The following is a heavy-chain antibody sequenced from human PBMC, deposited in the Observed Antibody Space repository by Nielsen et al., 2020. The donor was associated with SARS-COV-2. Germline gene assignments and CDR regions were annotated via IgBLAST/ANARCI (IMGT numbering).Heavy chain of an antibody. CDR2: IYTSGST. J-gene: IGHJ5*02. V-gene: IGHV4-61*02. CDR3: ARDLGFWSGYGAYNWFDP. Sequence: SETLSLTCTVSGGSISSGSYYWSWIRQPAGKGLEWIGRIYTSGSTNYNPSLKSRVTISVDTSKNQFSLKLSSVTAADTAVYYCARDLGFWSGYGAYNWFDPWGQGTLVTVSS. CDR1: GGSISSGSYY. D-gene: IGHD3-3*01.